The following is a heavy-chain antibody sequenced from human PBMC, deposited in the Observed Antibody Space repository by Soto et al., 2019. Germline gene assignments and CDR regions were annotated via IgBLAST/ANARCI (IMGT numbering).Heavy chain of an antibody. CDR2: IYYTGST. CDR3: ARGRITMVRGVIEAPFDY. V-gene: IGHV4-59*01. Sequence: QVQLQESGPGLVKPSETLSLTCSVSGGSISSNYWSWIRQPPGKVLEWIGYIYYTGSTYYNPSLKSRVTTSVDTSKNQFSLKLNSVTAADTAVYYCARGRITMVRGVIEAPFDYWGQGTLVTVSS. CDR1: GGSISSNY. D-gene: IGHD3-10*01. J-gene: IGHJ4*02.